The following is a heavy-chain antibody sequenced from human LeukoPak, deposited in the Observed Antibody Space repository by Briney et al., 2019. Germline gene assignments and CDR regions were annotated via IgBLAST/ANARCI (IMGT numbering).Heavy chain of an antibody. CDR1: GYSFTIYY. D-gene: IGHD1/OR15-1a*01. CDR3: ARKQSDAFDI. Sequence: ASVKVSCKASGYSFTIYYLHWLRQAPGQGLEWMGWINPNNGGTNYAQKFQGRVNMTRDTSISTAYMELSSLRSDDTAVYYCARKQSDAFDIWGQGTMVTVSS. J-gene: IGHJ3*02. CDR2: INPNNGGT. V-gene: IGHV1-2*02.